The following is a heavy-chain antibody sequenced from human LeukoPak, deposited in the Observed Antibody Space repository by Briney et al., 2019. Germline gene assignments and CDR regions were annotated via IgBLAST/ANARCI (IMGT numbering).Heavy chain of an antibody. V-gene: IGHV4-34*01. CDR1: GGSFSGYY. CDR2: INHSGST. J-gene: IGHJ5*02. D-gene: IGHD2-2*01. Sequence: PSETLSLTCAVYGGSFSGYYWSWIRQPPGKGLEWIGEINHSGSTNYNPSPKSRVTISVDTSKNQFSLKLSSVTAADTAVYYCARRGPIVVVPAAHIGSYNWFDPWGQGTLVTVSS. CDR3: ARRGPIVVVPAAHIGSYNWFDP.